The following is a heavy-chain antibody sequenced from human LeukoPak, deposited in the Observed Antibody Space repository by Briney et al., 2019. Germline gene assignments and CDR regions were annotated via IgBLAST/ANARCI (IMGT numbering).Heavy chain of an antibody. Sequence: SETLSLTCTVSGGSISSSPYYWGWIRQPPGKGLEWIGSIYYSGTTHYNPSLESRVTISVDTSKNQFSLKLSSVTAADTAVYYCARGFFGVAPFFAGGPHNYYYYYYMDVWGKGTTVTVSS. CDR3: ARGFFGVAPFFAGGPHNYYYYYYMDV. D-gene: IGHD3-3*01. V-gene: IGHV4-39*07. J-gene: IGHJ6*03. CDR1: GGSISSSPYY. CDR2: IYYSGTT.